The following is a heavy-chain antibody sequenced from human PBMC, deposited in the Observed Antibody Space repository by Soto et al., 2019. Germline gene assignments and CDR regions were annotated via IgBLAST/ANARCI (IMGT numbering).Heavy chain of an antibody. Sequence: ASVKVSCKASGYTFTSYAMHWGRQAPGQRLEWMGGIIPIIGNTNYSQKFQGRVTITADASTSTAYMELSSLRSEDTAVYYCARDYYDSSGYYYLAYWGQGTLVTVSS. CDR1: GYTFTSYA. V-gene: IGHV1-3*01. D-gene: IGHD3-22*01. CDR2: IIPIIGNT. J-gene: IGHJ4*02. CDR3: ARDYYDSSGYYYLAY.